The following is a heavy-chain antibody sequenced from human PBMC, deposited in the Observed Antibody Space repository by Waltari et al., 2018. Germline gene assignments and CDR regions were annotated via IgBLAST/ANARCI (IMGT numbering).Heavy chain of an antibody. CDR1: GGTFSSYA. J-gene: IGHJ4*02. D-gene: IGHD3-22*01. Sequence: QVQLVQSGAEVKKPGSSVKVSCKASGGTFSSYAISWVRQAPGQGLEWMGRIIPILGIANYAQKFQGRVTITADKSTSTAYMELSSLRSEDTAVYYCARELYYYDSSDSSGYFDYWGQGTLVTVSS. CDR2: IIPILGIA. CDR3: ARELYYYDSSDSSGYFDY. V-gene: IGHV1-69*04.